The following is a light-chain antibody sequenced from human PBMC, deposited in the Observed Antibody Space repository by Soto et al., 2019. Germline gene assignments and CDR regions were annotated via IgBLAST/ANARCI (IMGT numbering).Light chain of an antibody. J-gene: IGKJ1*01. CDR3: QQYGSSYPWT. Sequence: PGQRASLSCGASQSLSSNFLAWYQQKPGQAPRLLIYGASSRATGIPDRFSGSGSGTDFTLTIRRLEPEDFAVYYCQQYGSSYPWTFGPGTKVDIK. CDR2: GAS. V-gene: IGKV3-20*01. CDR1: QSLSSNF.